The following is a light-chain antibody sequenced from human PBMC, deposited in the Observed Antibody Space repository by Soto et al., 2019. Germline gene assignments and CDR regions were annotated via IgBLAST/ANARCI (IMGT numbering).Light chain of an antibody. J-gene: IGLJ1*01. CDR2: EVS. CDR1: SSDVGSYNL. Sequence: QSVLTQPASVSGSPGQSITISCIGTSSDVGSYNLVSWYQQHPGKAPKVLIYEVSNRPSGFSNRFSGSKSGNTASLTISGLQAGDEADYYCSSYTSTSTLYVFGTGTKLTVL. CDR3: SSYTSTSTLYV. V-gene: IGLV2-14*02.